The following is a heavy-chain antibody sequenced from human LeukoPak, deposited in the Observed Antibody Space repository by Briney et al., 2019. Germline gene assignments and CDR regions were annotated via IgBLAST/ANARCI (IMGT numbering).Heavy chain of an antibody. CDR2: IRSKIYGGTP. CDR1: GFTFGDYA. J-gene: IGHJ4*02. CDR3: TRDQTPYY. Sequence: GGSLRLSCTASGFTFGDYAMTWVRQAPGKGLEWVGFIRSKIYGGTPEYAASVKGRFTISRDDSKGIAYLQMDSLKTEDTAVYYCTRDQTPYYWGQGTLFTVSS. V-gene: IGHV3-49*04.